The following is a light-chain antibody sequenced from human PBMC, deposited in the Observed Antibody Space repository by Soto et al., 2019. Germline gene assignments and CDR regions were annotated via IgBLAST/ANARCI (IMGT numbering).Light chain of an antibody. CDR3: QTWGTGLYVV. CDR1: SGHSNYA. V-gene: IGLV4-69*01. CDR2: LNSDGSH. J-gene: IGLJ2*01. Sequence: QSVLTQSPSASASLGASVKLTCTLSSGHSNYAIAWHQQQPEKGPRYLMKLNSDGSHSKGDGIPDRFSGSSSGAERYLTISSLHSEDEADYYCQTWGTGLYVVFGGGTKLTVL.